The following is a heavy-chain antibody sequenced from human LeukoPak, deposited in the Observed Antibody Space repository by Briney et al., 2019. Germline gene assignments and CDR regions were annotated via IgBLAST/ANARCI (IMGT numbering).Heavy chain of an antibody. V-gene: IGHV3-23*01. D-gene: IGHD3-9*01. CDR2: ISGSGGST. CDR1: GFTLRSFA. Sequence: GGSLRLSCAASGFTLRSFAMSWVRQSPGKGLEWVSAISGSGGSTYYADSVKGRFTISRDNSKNTLYLQMNSLRAEDTAVYYCARDRGYDILTGYSEDAFDIWGQGTMVTVSS. CDR3: ARDRGYDILTGYSEDAFDI. J-gene: IGHJ3*02.